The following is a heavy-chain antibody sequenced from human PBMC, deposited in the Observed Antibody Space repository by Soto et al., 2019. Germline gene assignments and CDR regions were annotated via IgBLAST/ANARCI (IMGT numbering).Heavy chain of an antibody. Sequence: ASVKVSCKASGYTFTSYGISWVRQAPGQGLEWMGWISAYNGNTNYAQKLQGRVTMTRDTSTSTVYMELSSLRSEDTAVYYCARDYYYDSSGYRGPGSAFDIWGQGTMVTVSS. CDR1: GYTFTSYG. D-gene: IGHD3-22*01. CDR3: ARDYYYDSSGYRGPGSAFDI. V-gene: IGHV1-18*01. J-gene: IGHJ3*02. CDR2: ISAYNGNT.